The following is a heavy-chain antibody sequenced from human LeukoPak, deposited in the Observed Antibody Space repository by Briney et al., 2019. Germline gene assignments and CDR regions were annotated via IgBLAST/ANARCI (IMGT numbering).Heavy chain of an antibody. V-gene: IGHV4-34*01. CDR2: INHDGST. J-gene: IGHJ4*02. D-gene: IGHD3-9*01. Sequence: SETLSLTCAVYGGSFSGYYWSWIRQPPGKGLEWIGEINHDGSTKYNPSLNSRVTMSVDTSKKQFSLKLSSVTAADTAIYYCAKLLGDSDYWGQGTLVTVSS. CDR3: AKLLGDSDY. CDR1: GGSFSGYY.